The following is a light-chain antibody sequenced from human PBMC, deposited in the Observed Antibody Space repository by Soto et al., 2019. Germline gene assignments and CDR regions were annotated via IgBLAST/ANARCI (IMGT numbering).Light chain of an antibody. CDR3: QQYISYPLP. CDR2: AAS. CDR1: QNVHTW. J-gene: IGKJ4*01. V-gene: IGKV1D-16*01. Sequence: DIQVTQSPSSLSASVGDRVTITGRASQNVHTWLAWYQQKPDKAPKSLIYAASSLQSGVPSRFSGSGSGPDFTLTISSLQPEDFAIYYCQQYISYPLPVGGGTKVELK.